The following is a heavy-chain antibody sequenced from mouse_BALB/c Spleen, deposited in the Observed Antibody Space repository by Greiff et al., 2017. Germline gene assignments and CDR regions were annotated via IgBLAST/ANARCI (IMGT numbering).Heavy chain of an antibody. D-gene: IGHD1-2*01. J-gene: IGHJ4*01. V-gene: IGHV5-9-3*01. CDR1: GFTFSSYA. CDR2: ISSGGSYT. CDR3: ARQGENYYGPYAMDY. Sequence: EVKLMESGGGLVKPGGSLKLSCAASGFTFSSYAMSWVRQTPEKRLEWVATISSGGSYTYYPDSVKGRFTISRDNAKNTLYLQMSSLRSEDTAMYYCARQGENYYGPYAMDYWGQGTSVTVSS.